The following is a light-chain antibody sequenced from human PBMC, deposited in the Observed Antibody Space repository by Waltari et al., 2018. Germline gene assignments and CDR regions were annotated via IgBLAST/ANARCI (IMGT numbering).Light chain of an antibody. V-gene: IGKV3-20*01. CDR2: GAS. CDR3: QHYGSASMYT. Sequence: RASLSINSSYLAWYQQKPGQAPRLLIYGASSRATGIPDRFSGSGSGTDFTLIISRLEPEDFAVYYCQHYGSASMYTFGQGTKLEIK. CDR1: LSINSSY. J-gene: IGKJ2*01.